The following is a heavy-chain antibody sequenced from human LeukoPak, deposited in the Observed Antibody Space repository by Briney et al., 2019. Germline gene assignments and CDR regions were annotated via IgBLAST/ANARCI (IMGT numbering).Heavy chain of an antibody. CDR1: GFTFSSYS. Sequence: GGSLRLSCAASGFTFSSYSMNWVRQAPGKGLEWVSSINSSSSYIYYADSVKGRFTISRDNAKNSLYLQMNSLRAEDTAVYYCAGGLYVFDYWGQGTLVTVSS. CDR2: INSSSSYI. D-gene: IGHD2-2*02. V-gene: IGHV3-21*01. J-gene: IGHJ4*02. CDR3: AGGLYVFDY.